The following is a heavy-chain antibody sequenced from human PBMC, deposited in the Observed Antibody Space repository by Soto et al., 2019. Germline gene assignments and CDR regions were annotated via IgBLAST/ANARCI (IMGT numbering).Heavy chain of an antibody. CDR3: AREGRWYLDY. CDR1: GGSISSGGYY. J-gene: IGHJ4*02. CDR2: IYYSGST. V-gene: IGHV4-31*03. Sequence: PSETLSLTCTVSGGSISSGGYYWSWIRPHPGKGLEWIGNIYYSGSTYYNPSLKSRVTISVDTSKTQFSLKLSSVTAADTAVYYCAREGRWYLDYWGQGTLVTVSS. D-gene: IGHD4-17*01.